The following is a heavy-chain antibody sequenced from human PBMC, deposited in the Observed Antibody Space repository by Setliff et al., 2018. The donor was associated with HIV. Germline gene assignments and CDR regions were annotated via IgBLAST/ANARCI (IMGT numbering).Heavy chain of an antibody. CDR1: GYTFTDYF. J-gene: IGHJ4*02. CDR3: ATQRWLLPDY. CDR2: VDSEDGET. V-gene: IGHV1-69-2*01. Sequence: ASVKVSCKASGYTFTDYFIHWVHQAPGKGLEWMGRVDSEDGETKYAEKFQGRLTITADTSIDTAYMELISLTSEDMAVYYCATQRWLLPDYWGQGTLVTVSS. D-gene: IGHD2-15*01.